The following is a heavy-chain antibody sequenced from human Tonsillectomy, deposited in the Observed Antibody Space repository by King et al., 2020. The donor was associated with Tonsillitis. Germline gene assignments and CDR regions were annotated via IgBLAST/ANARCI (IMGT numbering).Heavy chain of an antibody. Sequence: VQLVESGGGVVKPGGSLRLSCAASGFTFSNAWMSWVRQAPGKGLEWVGCIKSKTDGGTTDYAAPVKGRFTISRDDSKNTLYLQMNSLKTDDTAVYYCTTARLRFLDVWGQGTTVTVSS. CDR1: GFTFSNAW. D-gene: IGHD3-3*01. CDR2: IKSKTDGGTT. V-gene: IGHV3-15*01. CDR3: TTARLRFLDV. J-gene: IGHJ6*02.